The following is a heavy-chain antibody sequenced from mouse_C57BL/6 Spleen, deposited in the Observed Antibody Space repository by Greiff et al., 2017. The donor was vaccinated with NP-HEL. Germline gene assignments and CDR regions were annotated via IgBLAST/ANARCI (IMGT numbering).Heavy chain of an antibody. J-gene: IGHJ2*01. CDR3: ARGATVVDYFDY. CDR1: GFTFSDYG. D-gene: IGHD1-1*01. Sequence: EVHLVESGGGLVKPGGSLKLSCAASGFTFSDYGMHWVRQAPEKGLEWVAYISSGSSTIYSADTVKGRFTISRENAKNTLFLQMTSLRSEDTAMYYCARGATVVDYFDYWGQGTTLTVSS. CDR2: ISSGSSTI. V-gene: IGHV5-17*01.